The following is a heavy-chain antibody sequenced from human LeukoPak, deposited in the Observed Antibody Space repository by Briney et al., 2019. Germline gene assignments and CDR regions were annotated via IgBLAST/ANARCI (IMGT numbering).Heavy chain of an antibody. J-gene: IGHJ4*02. CDR1: GGSISSSSYY. CDR2: IYYSGST. Sequence: SETLSLTCTVSGGSISSSSYYWGWIRQPPGKGLEWIGSIYYSGSTSYDPSLKSRVTISVDTSKNQFSLKLSSVTAADTAVYYCARGYSSSRYVFHSVFDYWGQGTLVTVSS. V-gene: IGHV4-39*01. D-gene: IGHD6-13*01. CDR3: ARGYSSSRYVFHSVFDY.